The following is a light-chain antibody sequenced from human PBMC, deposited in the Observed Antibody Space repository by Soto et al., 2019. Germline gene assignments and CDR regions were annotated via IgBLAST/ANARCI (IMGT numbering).Light chain of an antibody. Sequence: IQMTQSPSTLTESVFDIGTMTCLASQSISSWLAWYQQKPAKAPNLLIYDTSSLKSEVSSIYSDSGSGTDFTLTISSLQPNDVTTLYCLQYSIHSWTFGQRAKVGIK. CDR3: LQYSIHSWT. J-gene: IGKJ1*01. CDR1: QSISSW. V-gene: IGKV1-5*01. CDR2: DTS.